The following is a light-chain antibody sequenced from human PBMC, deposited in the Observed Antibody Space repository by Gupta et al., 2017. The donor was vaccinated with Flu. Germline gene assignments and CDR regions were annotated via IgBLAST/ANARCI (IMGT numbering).Light chain of an antibody. V-gene: IGKV3-20*01. J-gene: IGKJ2*01. Sequence: EIVLTQSAGTLPLSPVERATLSFRASQSVRSNNLAWYQQKPGQAPRLLIYGASSRAAAIPDRFSGSGSGTDFTLTISRLEPEDFAVYYCQQYGSSPYTFGRGTKLEIK. CDR3: QQYGSSPYT. CDR2: GAS. CDR1: QSVRSNN.